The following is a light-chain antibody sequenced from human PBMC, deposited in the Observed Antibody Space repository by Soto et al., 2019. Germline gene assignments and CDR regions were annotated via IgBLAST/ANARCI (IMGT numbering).Light chain of an antibody. CDR3: QVWDRSSDQAV. Sequence: SYELTQPPSVSVAPGQTASITCGGNNIGTKYVHWYQQRPGQAPVLVVYGDSDRPAGIPERFSGSNSGNTATLSISRVEAGDEADYYCQVWDRSSDQAVFGGWTKVTVL. CDR2: GDS. CDR1: NIGTKY. J-gene: IGLJ3*02. V-gene: IGLV3-21*02.